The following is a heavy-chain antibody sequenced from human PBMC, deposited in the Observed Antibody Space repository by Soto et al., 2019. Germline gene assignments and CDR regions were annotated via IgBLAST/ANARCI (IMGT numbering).Heavy chain of an antibody. V-gene: IGHV4-34*01. Sequence: SETLSLSCAVYGGSFSGYYWSWIRQPPGKGLEWIGEINHSGSTNYNPSLKSRVTISVDTSKNQLSLKLSSVTAADTAVYYCARVRIAAAGTFYYYYGMDVWGQGTTVTVSS. CDR2: INHSGST. CDR1: GGSFSGYY. D-gene: IGHD6-13*01. J-gene: IGHJ6*02. CDR3: ARVRIAAAGTFYYYYGMDV.